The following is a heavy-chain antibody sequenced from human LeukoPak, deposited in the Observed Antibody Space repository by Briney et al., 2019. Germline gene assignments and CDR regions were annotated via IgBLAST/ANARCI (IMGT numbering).Heavy chain of an antibody. V-gene: IGHV4-59*01. CDR2: IYYSGST. Sequence: PSENLSLTCTVSGGSISSYYWSWIRQPPGKGLEWIGYIYYSGSTNYNPSLKSRVTISVDTSKNQFSLKLSSVTAADTAVYYCARDDCSGGSCYLPSGYFDLWGRGTLVTVSS. CDR3: ARDDCSGGSCYLPSGYFDL. CDR1: GGSISSYY. D-gene: IGHD2-15*01. J-gene: IGHJ2*01.